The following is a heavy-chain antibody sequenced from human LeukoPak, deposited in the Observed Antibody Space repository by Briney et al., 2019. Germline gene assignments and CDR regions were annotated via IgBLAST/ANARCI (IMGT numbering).Heavy chain of an antibody. CDR3: ARARPSMWIDY. CDR2: ISYDGSDK. D-gene: IGHD5-12*01. Sequence: GGSPRLSCAASGFTFSSYAMYWVRQAPGKGLEWVAVISYDGSDKFYADSVKGRCTISRDSSKNTLYLQMNSLRPEDTAVYYCARARPSMWIDYWGQGTLVTVSS. J-gene: IGHJ4*02. CDR1: GFTFSSYA. V-gene: IGHV3-30*04.